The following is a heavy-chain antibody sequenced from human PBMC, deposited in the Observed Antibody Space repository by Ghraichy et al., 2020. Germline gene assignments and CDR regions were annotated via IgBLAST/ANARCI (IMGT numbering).Heavy chain of an antibody. D-gene: IGHD2-15*01. CDR2: ITGSGDST. Sequence: GESLNISCAASGFTFSSYAMSWVRQAPGKGLEWVSTITGSGDSTYYADSVKGRFTISSDSSKNTLYLQMNSLRAEDTAVYYCAKYCSSGSCYSGFDYWGQGTLVTVSS. V-gene: IGHV3-23*01. J-gene: IGHJ4*02. CDR3: AKYCSSGSCYSGFDY. CDR1: GFTFSSYA.